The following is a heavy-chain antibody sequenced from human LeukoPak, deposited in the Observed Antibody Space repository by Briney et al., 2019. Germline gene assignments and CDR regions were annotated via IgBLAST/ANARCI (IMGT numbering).Heavy chain of an antibody. Sequence: PGGSLRLSCAASGFTFSSYAMSWVRQAPGKGLEWVAVIWYDGSNKYYADSVKGRFTISRDNSKNTLYLQMNSLRAEDTAVYYCARASSGWGYFDYWGQGTLVTVSS. D-gene: IGHD6-19*01. CDR1: GFTFSSYA. CDR3: ARASSGWGYFDY. J-gene: IGHJ4*02. V-gene: IGHV3-33*08. CDR2: IWYDGSNK.